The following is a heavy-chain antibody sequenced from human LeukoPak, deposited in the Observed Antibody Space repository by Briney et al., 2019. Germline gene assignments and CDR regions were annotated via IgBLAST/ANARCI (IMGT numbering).Heavy chain of an antibody. D-gene: IGHD3-10*01. J-gene: IGHJ4*02. CDR1: GDSISSGDYY. CDR3: AAQPGYYGSGSSLDY. Sequence: PSQTLSLTCTVSGDSISSGDYYWSWIRQPPGKGLEWIGYIYYSGSTYYIPSLKSRVTISVDTSKNQFSLKLSSVTAADTAVYYCAAQPGYYGSGSSLDYWGQGTLVAVSS. V-gene: IGHV4-30-4*07. CDR2: IYYSGST.